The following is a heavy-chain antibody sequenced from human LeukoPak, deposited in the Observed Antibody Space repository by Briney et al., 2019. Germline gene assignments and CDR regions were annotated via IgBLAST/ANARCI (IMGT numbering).Heavy chain of an antibody. D-gene: IGHD5-18*01. Sequence: SQTLSLTCAISGDSLSNNNVAWNWIRQSPSRGLEWLGRTYYRSKLNTDYAVSVKSRITINSDTSKHQFSLQLNSVTPEDTAVYYCARGCYSSFDYRDQGTLVTVSS. CDR2: TYYRSKLNT. V-gene: IGHV6-1*01. J-gene: IGHJ4*02. CDR3: ARGCYSSFDY. CDR1: GDSLSNNNVA.